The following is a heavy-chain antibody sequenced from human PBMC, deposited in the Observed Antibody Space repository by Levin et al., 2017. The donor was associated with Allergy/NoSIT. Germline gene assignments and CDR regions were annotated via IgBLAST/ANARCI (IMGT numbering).Heavy chain of an antibody. CDR1: RGSFGNYY. D-gene: IGHD3/OR15-3a*01. V-gene: IGHV4-34*01. J-gene: IGHJ4*02. CDR3: ARGGLGPFDK. CDR2: INHSGST. Sequence: SETLSLTCAVYRGSFGNYYWSWIRQPPGKGLEWIGEINHSGSTNYNPSLKSRVIISVDTSRNQFSLKLSSVTAADTAVYYCARGGLGPFDKWGQGTLVTVSS.